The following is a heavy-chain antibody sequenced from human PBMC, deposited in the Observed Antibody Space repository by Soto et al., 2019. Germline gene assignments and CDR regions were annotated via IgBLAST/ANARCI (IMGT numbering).Heavy chain of an antibody. CDR3: ERSRWWIVVRPFDY. CDR2: ISGSGVST. J-gene: IGHJ4*02. V-gene: IGHV3-23*01. Sequence: GGSLRPSSEASGFTFGIYAISCVRQAPGKGLEWVSAISGSGVSTYYAVTGKGWFTISRDKSKSTLYLQINRLRAEDKGLCCCERSRWWIVVRPFDYWGQGALVTVSS. CDR1: GFTFGIYA. D-gene: IGHD3-22*01.